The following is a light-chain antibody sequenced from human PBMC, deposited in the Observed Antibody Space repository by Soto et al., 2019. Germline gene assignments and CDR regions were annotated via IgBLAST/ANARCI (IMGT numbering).Light chain of an antibody. V-gene: IGKV1-39*01. CDR2: AAS. CDR3: QQSYSTPRT. J-gene: IGKJ1*01. Sequence: IQMTQSPTSLSASVGDTVTITCRASQSISSYLNWYQQKPGKAPKVLIYAASSLQSGVPSRFSGSGSGTDFTLTISSLHPEDFATYYCQQSYSTPRTFGQGTKVDIK. CDR1: QSISSY.